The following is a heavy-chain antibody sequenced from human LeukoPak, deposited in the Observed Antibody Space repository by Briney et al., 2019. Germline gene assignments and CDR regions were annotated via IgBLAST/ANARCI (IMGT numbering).Heavy chain of an antibody. CDR2: IKEDGGEE. CDR1: GFNFSDFW. V-gene: IGHV3-7*01. J-gene: IGHJ4*02. D-gene: IGHD6-19*01. CDR3: AKGPEAVAPGWGLVDY. Sequence: GGSLRLSCAASGFNFSDFWMTWVRQIPGKGLQWVANIKEDGGEEYHVDSVKGRFAISRDNSKNTLYLQMNSLRTEDTAVYYCAKGPEAVAPGWGLVDYWGQGTLVTVSS.